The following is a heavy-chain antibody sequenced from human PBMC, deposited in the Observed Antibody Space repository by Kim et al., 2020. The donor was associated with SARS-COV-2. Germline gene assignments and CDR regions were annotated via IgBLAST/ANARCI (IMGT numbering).Heavy chain of an antibody. Sequence: GGSLRLSCAASGFTFSSYGMHWVRQAPGKGLEWVAVISYDGSNKYYADSVKGRFTTSRDNSKNTLYLQMNSLRAEDTAVYYCAKDQGFLEIHYYYMDVWGKGTTVTVSS. J-gene: IGHJ6*03. CDR1: GFTFSSYG. CDR3: AKDQGFLEIHYYYMDV. CDR2: ISYDGSNK. V-gene: IGHV3-30*18. D-gene: IGHD3-3*01.